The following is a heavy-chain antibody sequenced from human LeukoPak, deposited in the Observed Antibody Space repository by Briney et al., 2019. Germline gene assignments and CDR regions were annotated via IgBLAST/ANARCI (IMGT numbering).Heavy chain of an antibody. V-gene: IGHV4-59*08. CDR2: IFYSGST. J-gene: IGHJ5*02. CDR1: GDSINSYY. Sequence: SETLSLTCTVSGDSINSYYWSWIRQPPGKGLEWIGYIFYSGSTNYNPSLKSRVTISVDTSKNQFSLKLSSVTAADTAVYYWARSRITIFGVLTIPNWFDPWGQGTLVTVSS. CDR3: ARSRITIFGVLTIPNWFDP. D-gene: IGHD3-3*01.